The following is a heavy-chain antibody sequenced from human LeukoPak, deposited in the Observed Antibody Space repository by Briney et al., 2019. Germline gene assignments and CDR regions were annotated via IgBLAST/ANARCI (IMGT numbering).Heavy chain of an antibody. CDR3: ASRYYDLEDY. CDR2: INHSGST. J-gene: IGHJ4*02. D-gene: IGHD3-22*01. Sequence: RSSETLSLTCAVYGGSFSGYYWSWIRQPPGKGLEWIGEINHSGSTNYNPSLKSRVTISVDTSKNQFSLKLSSVTAADTAVYYCASRYYDLEDYWGQGTLVTVSS. V-gene: IGHV4-34*01. CDR1: GGSFSGYY.